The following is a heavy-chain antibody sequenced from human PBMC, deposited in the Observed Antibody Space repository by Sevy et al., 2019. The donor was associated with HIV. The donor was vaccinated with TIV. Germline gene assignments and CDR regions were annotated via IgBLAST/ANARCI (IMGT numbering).Heavy chain of an antibody. CDR3: ATDLKMVQLWFQNFDY. CDR1: GYTLTELS. J-gene: IGHJ4*02. V-gene: IGHV1-24*01. D-gene: IGHD5-18*01. Sequence: AAVKVSCKVSGYTLTELSMHWVRQAPGKGLERMGGFDPEDGETIYAQKFQGRVTMTEDTSTDIAYMELSSLRSEDTAVYYCATDLKMVQLWFQNFDYWGQGTLVTVSS. CDR2: FDPEDGET.